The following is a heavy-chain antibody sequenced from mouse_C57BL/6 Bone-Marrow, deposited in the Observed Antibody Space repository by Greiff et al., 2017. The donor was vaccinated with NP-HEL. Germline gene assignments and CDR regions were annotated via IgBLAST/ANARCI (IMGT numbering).Heavy chain of an antibody. CDR2: IDPSDSYT. CDR1: GYTFTSYW. CDR3: ARSEDYDRFAY. V-gene: IGHV1-59*01. D-gene: IGHD2-4*01. J-gene: IGHJ3*01. Sequence: QVQLKQPGAELVRPGTSVKLSCKASGYTFTSYWMHWVKQRPGQGLEWIGVIDPSDSYTNYNQKFKGKATLTVDTSSSTAYMQLSSLTSEDSAVYYCARSEDYDRFAYWGQGTLVTVSA.